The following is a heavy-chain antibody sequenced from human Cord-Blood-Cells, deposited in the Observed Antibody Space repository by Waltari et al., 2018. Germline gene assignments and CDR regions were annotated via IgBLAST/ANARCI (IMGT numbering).Heavy chain of an antibody. J-gene: IGHJ4*02. Sequence: EVQLVASGGGLVRPGGSLRRSCAASGSTFSSYSLNWVRQAPGKGLEWVSSISSSSSYIYYADSVKGRFTISRDNAKNSLYLQMNSLRAEDTAVYYCARAVAAKAIDYWGQGTLVTVSS. V-gene: IGHV3-21*01. CDR2: ISSSSSYI. CDR1: GSTFSSYS. CDR3: ARAVAAKAIDY. D-gene: IGHD6-13*01.